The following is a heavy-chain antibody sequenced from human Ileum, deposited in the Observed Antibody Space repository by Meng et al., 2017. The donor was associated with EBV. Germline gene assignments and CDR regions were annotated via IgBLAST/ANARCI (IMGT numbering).Heavy chain of an antibody. Sequence: EVWVWECGGGLVQPGGSLRLSCAASGFTFNSYGMAWVRQAPGKGLEWVSVISDNGVRTAYADSVKGRFTISRDNSKNTLYLQMNSLRAGDTAVYYCAKDLQWLVPDYWGQGTLVTVSS. J-gene: IGHJ4*02. CDR3: AKDLQWLVPDY. CDR1: GFTFNSYG. CDR2: ISDNGVRT. D-gene: IGHD6-19*01. V-gene: IGHV3-23*01.